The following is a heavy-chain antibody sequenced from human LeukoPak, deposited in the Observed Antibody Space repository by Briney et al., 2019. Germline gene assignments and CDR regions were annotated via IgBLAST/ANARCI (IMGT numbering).Heavy chain of an antibody. CDR3: AKDGTGAAAGYNWFDP. Sequence: GGSLRLSCAASGFRFSSYAMSWVRQAPGKGLEWVSAISGSGGSTYYADSVKGRFTISRDNSKNTLYLQMNSLRAEDTAVYYCAKDGTGAAAGYNWFDPWGQGTLVTVSS. V-gene: IGHV3-23*01. CDR2: ISGSGGST. J-gene: IGHJ5*02. CDR1: GFRFSSYA. D-gene: IGHD6-13*01.